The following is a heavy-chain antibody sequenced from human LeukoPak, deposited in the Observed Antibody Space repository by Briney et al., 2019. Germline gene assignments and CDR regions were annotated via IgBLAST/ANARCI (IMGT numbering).Heavy chain of an antibody. Sequence: GASVKVSCKASGGTFSSYAISWVRKAPGQGLEWMGRIIPILGIANYAQKFQCRVTITADKSTSTAYMELSSLRSEDTAVYYCASQNELLWFGENTADHEYYYYYYGMDVWGQGTTVTVSS. V-gene: IGHV1-69*04. CDR3: ASQNELLWFGENTADHEYYYYYYGMDV. CDR1: GGTFSSYA. CDR2: IIPILGIA. J-gene: IGHJ6*02. D-gene: IGHD3-10*01.